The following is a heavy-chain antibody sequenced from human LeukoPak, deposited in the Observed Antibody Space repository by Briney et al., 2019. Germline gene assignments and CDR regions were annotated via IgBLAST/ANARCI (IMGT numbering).Heavy chain of an antibody. CDR1: GFTFSNSW. CDR2: ILRDIDSGPT. Sequence: GGSLRLSCAGSGFTFSNSWMLWVRQAPGRGLEWVARILRDIDSGPTDYAAHVKGTLTITRDDPENTLYLQMNSLKTEDTAVYYYTTDLPRNTSCSHDHRGQGTQVTDSS. CDR3: TTDLPRNTSCSHDH. D-gene: IGHD2/OR15-2a*01. J-gene: IGHJ4*02. V-gene: IGHV3-15*01.